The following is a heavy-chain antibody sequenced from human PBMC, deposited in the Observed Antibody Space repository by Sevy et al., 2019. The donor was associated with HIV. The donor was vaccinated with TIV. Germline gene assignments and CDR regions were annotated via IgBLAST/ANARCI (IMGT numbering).Heavy chain of an antibody. Sequence: GGSLRFSCAGSGFSFKNVWMTWVRQTPGKGLEWVGHAKRKSDGGSIDYGSPVNGRFTISRDDSKDMLYLQMSSLKTEDTGVYYCATVLGAGAAGAFEIWGQGTMVTVSS. V-gene: IGHV3-15*01. D-gene: IGHD1-26*01. CDR1: GFSFKNVW. CDR2: AKRKSDGGSI. J-gene: IGHJ3*02. CDR3: ATVLGAGAAGAFEI.